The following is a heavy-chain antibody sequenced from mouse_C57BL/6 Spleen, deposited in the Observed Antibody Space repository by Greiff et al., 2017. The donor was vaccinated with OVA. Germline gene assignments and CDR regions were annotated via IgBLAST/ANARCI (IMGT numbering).Heavy chain of an antibody. CDR2: ISSGGSYT. Sequence: EVKLMESGGDLVKPGGSLKLSCAASGFTFSSYGMSWVRQTPDKRLEWVATISSGGSYTYYPDSVKGRFTISRDNAKNTLYLQMSSLKSEDTAMYYCARHGGLLHYAMDYWGQGTSVTVSS. J-gene: IGHJ4*01. V-gene: IGHV5-6*01. D-gene: IGHD2-3*01. CDR1: GFTFSSYG. CDR3: ARHGGLLHYAMDY.